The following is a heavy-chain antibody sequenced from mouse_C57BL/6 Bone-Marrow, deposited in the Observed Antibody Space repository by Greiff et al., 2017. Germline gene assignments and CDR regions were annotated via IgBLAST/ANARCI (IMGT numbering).Heavy chain of an antibody. CDR3: TRVGAYGSSPFAY. D-gene: IGHD1-1*01. V-gene: IGHV5-9-1*02. CDR1: GFTFSSYA. Sequence: EVKLQEPGEGLVKPGGSLKLSCAASGFTFSSYAMSWVRQTPEKRLEWVAYISSGGDYIYYADTVKGRFTISRDNARNTLYLQKSSLKSEDTAMYYCTRVGAYGSSPFAYWGQGTLVTVSA. J-gene: IGHJ3*01. CDR2: ISSGGDYI.